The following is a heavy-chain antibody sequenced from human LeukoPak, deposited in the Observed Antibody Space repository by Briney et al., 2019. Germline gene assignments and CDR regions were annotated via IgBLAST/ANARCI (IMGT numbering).Heavy chain of an antibody. CDR1: GYTFTRYG. CDR3: ARDFFHGHCAGLSCFLLDY. CDR2: ISANNGDT. J-gene: IGHJ4*02. Sequence: GASVKVSCKASGYTFTRYGISWVRQAPGQGLEWMGWISANNGDTNSAQKVQDRVTMTTDTSTSTAYMELTSLRSDDTAVYYCARDFFHGHCAGLSCFLLDYWGQGSLVTVSS. V-gene: IGHV1-18*01. D-gene: IGHD2-15*01.